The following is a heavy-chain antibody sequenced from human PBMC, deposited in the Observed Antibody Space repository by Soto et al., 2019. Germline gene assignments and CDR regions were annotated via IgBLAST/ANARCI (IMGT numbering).Heavy chain of an antibody. D-gene: IGHD1-1*01. CDR1: GFAVSTNY. Sequence: EVQLVESGGGLIQPGGSLRPSCAVSGFAVSTNYMSCVRRAPGKGPEWVSHIYSGGNTNYADSVKGRFTISRDASKNTLYLQMNSLRAEDTAVYYCARADWNVGRDYWGQGTLVTVSS. CDR2: IYSGGNT. V-gene: IGHV3-53*01. J-gene: IGHJ4*02. CDR3: ARADWNVGRDY.